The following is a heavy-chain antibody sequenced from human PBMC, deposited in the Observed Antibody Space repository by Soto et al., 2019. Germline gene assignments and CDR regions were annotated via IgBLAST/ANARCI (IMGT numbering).Heavy chain of an antibody. CDR3: ARVLGSSAWYSPWNAFDI. Sequence: GGSLRLSCAASGFTFSSYSMNWVRQAPGKGLEWVSYISSSSGTTYHADSVKGRFTISRDNAKNSLYLQMNSLRAEDTAVYYFARVLGSSAWYSPWNAFDIWGKGKMVTV. CDR2: ISSSSGTT. D-gene: IGHD6-19*01. CDR1: GFTFSSYS. V-gene: IGHV3-48*01. J-gene: IGHJ3*02.